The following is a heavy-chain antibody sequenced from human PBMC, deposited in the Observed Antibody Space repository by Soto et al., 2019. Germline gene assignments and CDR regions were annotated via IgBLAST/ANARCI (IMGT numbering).Heavy chain of an antibody. CDR2: IVVGTADT. D-gene: IGHD4-4*01. CDR3: AASTRSKHYYYGMDV. V-gene: IGHV1-58*03. CDR1: GFAFSTSA. J-gene: IGHJ6*02. Sequence: QTQLLQSGPEVKKPGTSVKVSCRASGFAFSTSAVQWVRQARGQRLEWIGRIVVGTADTNYAPKFQERVTITTDSSTNTAYVELGSLRFDDTAVYYCAASTRSKHYYYGMDVWGQGTTGTVSS.